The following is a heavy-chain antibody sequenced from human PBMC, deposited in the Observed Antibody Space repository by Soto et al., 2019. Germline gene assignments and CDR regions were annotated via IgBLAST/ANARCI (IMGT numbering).Heavy chain of an antibody. V-gene: IGHV4-31*03. CDR2: IYYSGST. D-gene: IGHD6-13*01. CDR1: GGSISSGGYY. J-gene: IGHJ4*02. Sequence: SEMLSLTCTVSGGSISSGGYYWSWIRQHPGKGLEWIGYIYYSGSTYYNPSLKSRVTISVDTSKNQFSLKLSSVTAADTAVYYCAREMVPYSRFYYFDYWGQGTLVTVSS. CDR3: AREMVPYSRFYYFDY.